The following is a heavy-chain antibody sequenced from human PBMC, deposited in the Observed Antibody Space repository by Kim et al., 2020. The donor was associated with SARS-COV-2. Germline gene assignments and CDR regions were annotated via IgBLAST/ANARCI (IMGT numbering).Heavy chain of an antibody. CDR3: VKAVYYYDLAPKGYFDY. J-gene: IGHJ4*02. V-gene: IGHV3-64D*09. Sequence: GGSLRLSCSASGFTFSSYAMHWVRQAPGKGLEYVSAISSNGGSTYYADSVKGRFTISRDNSKNTLYLQMSSLRAEDTAVYYCVKAVYYYDLAPKGYFDYWGQGTLVTVSS. CDR1: GFTFSSYA. D-gene: IGHD3-22*01. CDR2: ISSNGGST.